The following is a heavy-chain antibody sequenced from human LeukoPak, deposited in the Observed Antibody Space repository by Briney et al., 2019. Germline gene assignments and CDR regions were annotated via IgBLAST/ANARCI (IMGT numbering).Heavy chain of an antibody. CDR1: GFMFSSYW. D-gene: IGHD2-15*01. CDR3: AKDSTGVVPLGY. V-gene: IGHV3-7*03. J-gene: IGHJ4*02. Sequence: SGGSLRLSCAASGFMFSSYWMSWVRQAPGKGLEWVADIKEDGSEKSYVDSVKGRFTISRDNSKNTLYLQMNSLRAEDTAVYYRAKDSTGVVPLGYWGQGTLVTVSS. CDR2: IKEDGSEK.